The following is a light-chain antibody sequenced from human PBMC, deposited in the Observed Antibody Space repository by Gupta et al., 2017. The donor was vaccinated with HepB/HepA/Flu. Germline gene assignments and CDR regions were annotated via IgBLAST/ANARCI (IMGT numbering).Light chain of an antibody. J-gene: IGKJ2*04. CDR3: QQYGSSPLCS. Sequence: DMVLTQTPVHLSLEPRKSATLSCRASQSVSSSYVAWYQQKPGQAPRLLIYGASSRATGIPDRFSGSGSGTDFTLTISRLEPEDFAVYYCQQYGSSPLCSFGQGTKLEIK. CDR2: GAS. CDR1: QSVSSSY. V-gene: IGKV3-20*01.